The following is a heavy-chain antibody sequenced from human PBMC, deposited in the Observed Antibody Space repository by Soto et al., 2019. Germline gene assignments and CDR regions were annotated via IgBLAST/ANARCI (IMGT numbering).Heavy chain of an antibody. CDR3: ARDKITGLFDY. J-gene: IGHJ4*02. CDR2: INHSGST. CDR1: GGSFSGYY. Sequence: SETLSLTCAVYGGSFSGYYWTWIRQPPGTGLEWIGEINHSGSTNYNPSLKSRVTISVDTSKNQLSLKLTSVTAADTAVYYCARDKITGLFDYWGQRTLVTVSS. D-gene: IGHD2-8*02. V-gene: IGHV4-34*01.